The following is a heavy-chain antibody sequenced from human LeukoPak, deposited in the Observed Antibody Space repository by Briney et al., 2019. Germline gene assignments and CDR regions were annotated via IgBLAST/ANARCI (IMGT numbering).Heavy chain of an antibody. V-gene: IGHV3-30*03. CDR2: ISYDGSNK. CDR3: GRVDSSGYYYDAFDI. J-gene: IGHJ3*02. D-gene: IGHD3-22*01. CDR1: GFTFSSYG. Sequence: GGSLRLSCAASGFTFSSYGMHWVRQAPGKGLEWVAVISYDGSNKYYADSVKGRFTISRDNSKNTLYLQMNSLRAEDTAVYYCGRVDSSGYYYDAFDIWGQGTMVTVSS.